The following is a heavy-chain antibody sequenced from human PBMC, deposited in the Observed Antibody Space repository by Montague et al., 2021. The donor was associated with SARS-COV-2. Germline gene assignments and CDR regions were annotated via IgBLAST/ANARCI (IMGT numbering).Heavy chain of an antibody. CDR1: GGSISSYF. CDR2: IYYSGTT. V-gene: IGHV4-59*01. J-gene: IGHJ3*02. D-gene: IGHD3-3*01. CDR3: ARVSDFWSGYYTAVGAFDI. Sequence: SETRSLTCTVSGGSISSYFWSWIRQPPGKGLGWIGTIYYSGTTNYSPSLKSRVTISVDTSKNQFSLKLSSVTAADTAVYYCARVSDFWSGYYTAVGAFDIWGQGTMVTVSS.